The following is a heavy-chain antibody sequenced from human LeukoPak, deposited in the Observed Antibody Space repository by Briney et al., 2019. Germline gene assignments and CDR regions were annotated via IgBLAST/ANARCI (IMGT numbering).Heavy chain of an antibody. V-gene: IGHV3-23*01. J-gene: IGHJ4*02. CDR1: GFTFNSYA. CDR3: AIEMATNPGYFDY. CDR2: ISSSGNNT. Sequence: GGSLRLSCAASGFTFNSYAMNWVRQAPGKGLEWVSTISSSGNNTYYTDSVKGRFTISRDNSKNTLYLQMNSLRAEDTAVYYCAIEMATNPGYFDYWGQGTLVTVSS. D-gene: IGHD5-24*01.